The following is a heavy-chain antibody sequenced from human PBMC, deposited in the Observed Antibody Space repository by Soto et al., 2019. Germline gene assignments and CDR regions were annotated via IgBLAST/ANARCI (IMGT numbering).Heavy chain of an antibody. CDR3: ARALDYSSGRQFEP. Sequence: EPLSLSCIVLGGPMSSYYWAVIRQRPGKGLEWIGYIYYSGSTNYNPALKSRVTISVDTSKNQFSLNLSSVTAAYTAVYYSARALDYSSGRQFEPWGQGTLVPVSS. CDR2: IYYSGST. J-gene: IGHJ5*02. CDR1: GGPMSSYY. D-gene: IGHD6-19*01. V-gene: IGHV4-59*01.